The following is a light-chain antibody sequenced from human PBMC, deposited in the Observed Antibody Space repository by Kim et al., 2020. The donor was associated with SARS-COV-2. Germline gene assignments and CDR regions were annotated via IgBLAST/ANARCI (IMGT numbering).Light chain of an antibody. J-gene: IGLJ3*02. CDR2: EVI. CDR1: SSDVGGYDY. Sequence: QSALTQPASVSGSPGQSITISCTGTSSDVGGYDYVSWYQQHPGKAPKLMIYEVINRPPGVSNRFSGSKSGNTASLTISGLQAEDEADYYCSSYTSSSTLEFGGGTQLTVL. CDR3: SSYTSSSTLE. V-gene: IGLV2-14*01.